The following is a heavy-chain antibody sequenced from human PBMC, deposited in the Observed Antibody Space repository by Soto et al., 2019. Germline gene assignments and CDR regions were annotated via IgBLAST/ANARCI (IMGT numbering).Heavy chain of an antibody. V-gene: IGHV3-30*18. J-gene: IGHJ6*02. CDR1: GFTFSSYG. CDR3: AKDLDGDYFSGMDV. CDR2: ISYDGSNK. Sequence: GGSLRLSCAASGFTFSSYGMHWVRQAPGKGLEWVAVISYDGSNKYYADSVKGRFTISRDNSKNTLYLQMNSLRAEDTAVYYCAKDLDGDYFSGMDVWGQGTTVTVSS. D-gene: IGHD4-17*01.